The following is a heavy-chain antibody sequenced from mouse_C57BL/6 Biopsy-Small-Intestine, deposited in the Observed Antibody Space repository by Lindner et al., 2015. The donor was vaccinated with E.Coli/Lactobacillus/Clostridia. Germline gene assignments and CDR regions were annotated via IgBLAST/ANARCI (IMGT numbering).Heavy chain of an antibody. V-gene: IGHV1-62-2*01. CDR1: GYTFTEYI. J-gene: IGHJ3*01. CDR2: FHPGSGSI. CDR3: ARQAPIYYYGSNNWFAY. D-gene: IGHD1-1*01. Sequence: VQLQESGAEPVKPGASVKLSCKASGYTFTEYIIHWIKQRSGQGLEWIGWFHPGSGSIKYNEKFKDKATLTADKSSSTVYMELSGLTSEDSAVYFCARQAPIYYYGSNNWFAYWGQGTLVTVSA.